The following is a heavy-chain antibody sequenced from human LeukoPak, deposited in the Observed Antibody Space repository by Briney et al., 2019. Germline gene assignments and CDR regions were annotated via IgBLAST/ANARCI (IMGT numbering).Heavy chain of an antibody. Sequence: PSETLSLTCTVSGYSISSGYYWGWIRQPPGKGLEWIGSIYHSGSTYYNPSLKSRVTISVDKSKNQFSLKLSSVTAADTAVYYCASKSGYYLALDYWGQGTLVTVSS. CDR2: IYHSGST. D-gene: IGHD3-22*01. J-gene: IGHJ4*02. V-gene: IGHV4-38-2*02. CDR1: GYSISSGYY. CDR3: ASKSGYYLALDY.